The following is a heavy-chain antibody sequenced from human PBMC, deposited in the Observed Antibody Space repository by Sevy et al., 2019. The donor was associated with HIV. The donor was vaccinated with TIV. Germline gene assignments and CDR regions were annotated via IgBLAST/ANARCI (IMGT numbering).Heavy chain of an antibody. D-gene: IGHD3-16*02. V-gene: IGHV4-59*12. J-gene: IGHJ5*02. CDR3: ARLTYDYVWGSYRDRWFDP. CDR1: GGSISSYY. Sequence: SETLSLTCTVSGGSISSYYWSWIRQPPGKGLEWIGYIYCSGSTNYNSSLKSRVTISVDTSKNQFSLKLSTVTAADTAVYYCARLTYDYVWGSYRDRWFDPWGQGTLVTVSS. CDR2: IYCSGST.